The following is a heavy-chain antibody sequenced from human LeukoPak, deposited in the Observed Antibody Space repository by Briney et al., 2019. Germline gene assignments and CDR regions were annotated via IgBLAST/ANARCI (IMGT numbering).Heavy chain of an antibody. CDR2: ISHDGGST. Sequence: GGSLRLSCAASGFSFSSYAMSWVRQAPGKGLEWVSHISHDGGSTYYADSVKGRFTISRDNSRNTLYLQMSSLKDEDTAIYYCAKVKFYFDNWGQGTLVTVSS. CDR3: AKVKFYFDN. CDR1: GFSFSSYA. V-gene: IGHV3-23*01. J-gene: IGHJ4*02.